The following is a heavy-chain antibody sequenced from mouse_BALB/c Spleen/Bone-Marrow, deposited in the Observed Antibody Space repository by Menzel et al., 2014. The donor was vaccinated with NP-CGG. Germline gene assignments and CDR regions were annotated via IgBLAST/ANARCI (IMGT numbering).Heavy chain of an antibody. V-gene: IGHV14-3*02. D-gene: IGHD1-2*01. CDR2: IDPANGNT. CDR3: ATYYYGYYFDY. CDR1: GFNIKDTY. Sequence: EVQLQQSGAELVKPRASVKLSCTASGFNIKDTYMHWVKQRPEQGLEWIGRIDPANGNTKYDPKFQGKATITADTSSNTAYLQLSSLTSEDTAVYYCATYYYGYYFDYWGQGTTLTVSS. J-gene: IGHJ2*01.